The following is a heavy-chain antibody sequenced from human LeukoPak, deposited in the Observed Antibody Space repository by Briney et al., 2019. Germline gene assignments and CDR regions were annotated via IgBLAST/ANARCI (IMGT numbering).Heavy chain of an antibody. CDR1: GYTFTSYD. CDR2: MNPNSGNT. D-gene: IGHD1-26*01. J-gene: IGHJ4*02. CDR3: ARDEPIVGATWYQDY. V-gene: IGHV1-8*01. Sequence: ASVKVSCKASGYTFTSYDINWVRQATGQGLEWMGWMNPNSGNTGYAQKFQGRVTMTRNTSISTAYMELSSLKSDDTAVYFCARDEPIVGATWYQDYWGQGTLVTVSS.